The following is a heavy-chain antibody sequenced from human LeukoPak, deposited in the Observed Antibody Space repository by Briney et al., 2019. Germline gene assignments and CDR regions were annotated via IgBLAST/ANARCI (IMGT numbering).Heavy chain of an antibody. Sequence: PGGSLRLSCAASGFTFSSYGMHWVRQAPGKGLEWGAVISFDGSDKYYADSVKGRFTISRDSSKNTLYLQMNSLRAEDTAVYYCAKDQRWLDHFDYWGQGTLVTVSS. D-gene: IGHD5-18*01. CDR2: ISFDGSDK. CDR1: GFTFSSYG. CDR3: AKDQRWLDHFDY. V-gene: IGHV3-30*18. J-gene: IGHJ4*02.